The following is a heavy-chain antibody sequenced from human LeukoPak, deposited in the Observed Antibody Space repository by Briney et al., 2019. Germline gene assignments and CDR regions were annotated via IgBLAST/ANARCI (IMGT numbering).Heavy chain of an antibody. CDR1: GGSISSSSYY. Sequence: PSETLSLTCTVSGGSISSSSYYWGWIRQPPGKGLEWIGEINHSGSTNYNPSLKSRVTISVDTSKNQFSLKLSSVTAADTAVYYCARQVSGNYYGSGSSRMDVWGKGTTVTISS. CDR2: INHSGST. V-gene: IGHV4-39*01. J-gene: IGHJ6*04. CDR3: ARQVSGNYYGSGSSRMDV. D-gene: IGHD3-10*01.